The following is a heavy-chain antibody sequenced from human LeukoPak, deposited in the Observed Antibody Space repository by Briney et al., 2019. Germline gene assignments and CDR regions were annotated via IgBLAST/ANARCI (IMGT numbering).Heavy chain of an antibody. Sequence: ASVKVPCKASVYTFTTYDINWVRQATGQGLEWMGWMNPNSGNTGYTQKFQGRVTMTRNTSISTAYMELSSLRSEDTAVYYCARGRGSGHKENWFDPWGQGTLVTVSS. CDR2: MNPNSGNT. V-gene: IGHV1-8*01. CDR3: ARGRGSGHKENWFDP. D-gene: IGHD6-19*01. CDR1: VYTFTTYD. J-gene: IGHJ5*02.